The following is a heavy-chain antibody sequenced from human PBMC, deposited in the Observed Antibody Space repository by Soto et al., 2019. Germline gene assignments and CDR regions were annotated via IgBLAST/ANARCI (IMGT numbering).Heavy chain of an antibody. D-gene: IGHD1-1*01. Sequence: EVQLVESGGGLVQPGRSVRLSCAASGFTFDDYGMHWVRQAPGKGLEWVSGIGWNSGSIGYADSVKGRFIISRDNAKNSVYLQMNNLRPEDTAFYFCANVSTTHTFGPLDPWGQGTLVTVSS. CDR2: IGWNSGSI. V-gene: IGHV3-9*01. CDR3: ANVSTTHTFGPLDP. J-gene: IGHJ5*02. CDR1: GFTFDDYG.